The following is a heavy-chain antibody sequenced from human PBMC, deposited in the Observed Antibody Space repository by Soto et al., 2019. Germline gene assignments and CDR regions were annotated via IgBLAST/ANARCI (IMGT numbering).Heavy chain of an antibody. CDR3: ARLRFLTGYYTTPYYYYGMDV. D-gene: IGHD3-9*01. J-gene: IGHJ6*02. Sequence: SETLSLTCTVSGGSISSGGYYWSWIRQHPGKGLEWIGYIYYSGSTYYNPSLKSRVTISVDTSKNQFSLKLSSVTAADTAVYYCARLRFLTGYYTTPYYYYGMDVWGQGATVTVSS. CDR2: IYYSGST. CDR1: GGSISSGGYY. V-gene: IGHV4-31*03.